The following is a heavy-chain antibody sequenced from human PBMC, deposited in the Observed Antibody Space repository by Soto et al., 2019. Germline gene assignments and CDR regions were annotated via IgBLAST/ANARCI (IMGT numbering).Heavy chain of an antibody. CDR3: ARSNCSSTSCYSSGRLDY. CDR1: GGTFSSYA. CDR2: IIPIFGTA. D-gene: IGHD2-2*02. Sequence: SVKVSCKASGGTFSSYAISWVRQAPGQGLEWMGGIIPIFGTANYAQKFQGRVTITADKSTSTAYMELSSLRSEDTAVYYCARSNCSSTSCYSSGRLDYWGQGTLVTVSS. V-gene: IGHV1-69*06. J-gene: IGHJ4*02.